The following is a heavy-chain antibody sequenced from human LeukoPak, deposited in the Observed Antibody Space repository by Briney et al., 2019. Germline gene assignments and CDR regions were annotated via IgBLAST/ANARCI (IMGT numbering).Heavy chain of an antibody. CDR1: GFTFSSYW. Sequence: PGGSLRLSCSASGFTFSSYWMRWVRQAPGKGLEWVANIKQDGSEKYYVDSVKGRFTISRDNAKNSLYLQMNSLRAEDTAVYYCARAGGSSWSDYWGPGTLVTVSS. CDR3: ARAGGSSWSDY. CDR2: IKQDGSEK. D-gene: IGHD6-13*01. J-gene: IGHJ4*02. V-gene: IGHV3-7*01.